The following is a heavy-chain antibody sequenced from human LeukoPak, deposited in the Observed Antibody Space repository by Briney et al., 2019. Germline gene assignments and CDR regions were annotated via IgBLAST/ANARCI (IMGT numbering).Heavy chain of an antibody. Sequence: GASVKVSCKASGYTFTSYDINWVRQATGQGLEWMGWISAYNGNTNYAQKLQGRVTMTTDTSTSTAYMELRSLRSEDTAVYYCARVAAAGTRGAFDIWGQGTMVTVSS. D-gene: IGHD6-13*01. J-gene: IGHJ3*02. V-gene: IGHV1-18*01. CDR1: GYTFTSYD. CDR2: ISAYNGNT. CDR3: ARVAAAGTRGAFDI.